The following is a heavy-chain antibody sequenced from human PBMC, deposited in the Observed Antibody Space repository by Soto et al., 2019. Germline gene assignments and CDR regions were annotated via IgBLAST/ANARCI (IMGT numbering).Heavy chain of an antibody. CDR1: GFTFSSYE. D-gene: IGHD6-25*01. Sequence: GGSLRLSCGVSGFTFSSYEFNWVRQAPGKGLEWVSFISSRGTSKFYADSVEGRFTTSRDNAKNSVYLQMDSLRADDTGVYYCARHKIGSRDGMDVWGQGTTVTVSS. V-gene: IGHV3-48*03. CDR2: ISSRGTSK. CDR3: ARHKIGSRDGMDV. J-gene: IGHJ6*02.